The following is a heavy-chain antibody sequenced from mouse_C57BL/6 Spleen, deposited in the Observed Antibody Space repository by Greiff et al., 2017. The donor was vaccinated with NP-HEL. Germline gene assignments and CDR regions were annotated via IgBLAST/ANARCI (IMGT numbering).Heavy chain of an antibody. J-gene: IGHJ1*03. CDR2: ISDGGSYT. CDR3: ARAPYYSNYRRYWYFDV. CDR1: GFTFSSYA. D-gene: IGHD2-5*01. Sequence: EVNVVESGGGLVKPGGSLKLSCAASGFTFSSYAMSWVRQTPEKRLEWVATISDGGSYTYYPDNVKGRFTISRDNAKNNLYLQMSHLKSEDTAMYYCARAPYYSNYRRYWYFDVWGTGTTVTVSS. V-gene: IGHV5-4*03.